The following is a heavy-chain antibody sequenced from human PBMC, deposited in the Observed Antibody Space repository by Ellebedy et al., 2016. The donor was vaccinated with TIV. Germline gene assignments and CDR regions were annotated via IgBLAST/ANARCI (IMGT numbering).Heavy chain of an antibody. CDR1: GYTFTSYA. D-gene: IGHD6-6*01. J-gene: IGHJ6*02. CDR3: ARFGTQLVSTFYGMDV. V-gene: IGHV1-3*01. Sequence: AASVKVSCKASGYTFTSYAMHWVRQAPGQRLEWMGWINAGNGNTKYSQKFQGRVTITRDTSASTAYMELSILRSEDTAVYYCARFGTQLVSTFYGMDVWGQGTTVTVSS. CDR2: INAGNGNT.